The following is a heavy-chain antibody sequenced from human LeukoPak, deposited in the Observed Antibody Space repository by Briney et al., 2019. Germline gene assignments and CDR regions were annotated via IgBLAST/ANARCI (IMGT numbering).Heavy chain of an antibody. V-gene: IGHV3-23*01. D-gene: IGHD6-13*01. CDR2: ISGSGGST. J-gene: IGHJ3*02. CDR1: GFTFSSYA. CDR3: AKDEEQQLSADAFDI. Sequence: PGGSLGLSCAASGFTFSSYAMSWVRQAPGKGLEWVSAISGSGGSTYYADSVKGRFTISRDNSKNTLYLQMNSLRAEDTAVYYCAKDEEQQLSADAFDIWGQGTMVTVSS.